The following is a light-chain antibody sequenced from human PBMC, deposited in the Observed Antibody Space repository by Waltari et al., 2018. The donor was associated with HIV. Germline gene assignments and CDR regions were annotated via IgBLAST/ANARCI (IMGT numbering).Light chain of an antibody. J-gene: IGLJ2*01. CDR3: QVCDTSSDQGV. Sequence: YVLAQPPSLSVAPGQTARITCGGNNIEIKTVHWDQQKPGQAPWLRVQDDSNRPPGIPERFSGSNSGTTATLSISRLEAGDEADYFCQVCDTSSDQGVFGGGTKLTVL. CDR2: DDS. V-gene: IGLV3-21*02. CDR1: NIEIKT.